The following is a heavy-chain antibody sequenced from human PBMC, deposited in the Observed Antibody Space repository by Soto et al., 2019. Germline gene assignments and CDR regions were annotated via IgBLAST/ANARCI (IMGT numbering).Heavy chain of an antibody. J-gene: IGHJ5*02. V-gene: IGHV3-30*04. D-gene: IGHD3-22*01. CDR3: AGDWGYDRSFNWFDP. CDR2: ISYDGSDK. CDR1: GFTFSRDA. Sequence: QVQLVESGGGVVQPGKSLRLSCEASGFTFSRDAMFWVRQAPGRGLEWVAVISYDGSDKYYADFEKGRFTISRDNSRDTLYLQMDSLTLEDTAVYYCAGDWGYDRSFNWFDPWGQGTPVSVSS.